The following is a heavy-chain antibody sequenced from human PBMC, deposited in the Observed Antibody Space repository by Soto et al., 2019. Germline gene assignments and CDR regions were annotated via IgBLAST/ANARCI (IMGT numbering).Heavy chain of an antibody. CDR1: GFTFTTYN. J-gene: IGHJ6*02. V-gene: IGHV3-74*01. CDR3: ARLSGDHSAFFSYGMDA. D-gene: IGHD2-21*01. CDR2: INSDGTIS. Sequence: PGGSLRLSCAASGFTFTTYNMNWVRQAPGKGLEWVSGINSDGTISSYADSVKGRFTISRDNARNTLSLQMNSLRADDTAVYYCARLSGDHSAFFSYGMDAWGQGTTVTVSS.